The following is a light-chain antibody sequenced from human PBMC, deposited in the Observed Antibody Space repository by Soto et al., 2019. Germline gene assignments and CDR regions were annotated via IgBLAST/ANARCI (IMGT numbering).Light chain of an antibody. J-gene: IGLJ1*01. Sequence: QSVLTQPPPVPGAPGQRVTISCTGSSSNFGAGYEVHWYKQVPGAAPTLVIFNNLNRPSGVPERFSGSKSGTSASLVISGLQAEDEADYYCQSFDSSLRVYVFGSGTKVTVL. CDR2: NNL. V-gene: IGLV1-40*01. CDR3: QSFDSSLRVYV. CDR1: SSNFGAGYE.